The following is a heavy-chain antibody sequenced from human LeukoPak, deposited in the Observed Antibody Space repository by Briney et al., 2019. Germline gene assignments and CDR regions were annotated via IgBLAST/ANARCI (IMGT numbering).Heavy chain of an antibody. CDR2: IYSGGDT. Sequence: PGGSLRLSCAASGLTVSSKYMSWVRQAPGKVLEWVSAIYSGGDTYYADSVKGRFTISRDNSKNMIYLEMSSLKAEDTAVYYCTKERNLEIAVAGTIFDYWGQGTLVTVPS. D-gene: IGHD6-19*01. V-gene: IGHV3-66*01. CDR1: GLTVSSKY. J-gene: IGHJ4*02. CDR3: TKERNLEIAVAGTIFDY.